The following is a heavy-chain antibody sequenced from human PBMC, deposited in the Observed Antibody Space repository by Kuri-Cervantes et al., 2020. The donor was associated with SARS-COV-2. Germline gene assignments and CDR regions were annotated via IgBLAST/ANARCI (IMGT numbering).Heavy chain of an antibody. CDR3: TKVKCHYSGSWYGFDL. J-gene: IGHJ4*02. V-gene: IGHV3-9*01. Sequence: SLKISCAASGFTFDDYAMHWVRQAPGKGLEWVSGINWSSDVITYADSVKGRFTISRDNSKNSLYLQMNSLRAEDAALYYCTKVKCHYSGSWYGFDLWGQGTLVTVSS. CDR2: INWSSDVI. CDR1: GFTFDDYA. D-gene: IGHD6-13*01.